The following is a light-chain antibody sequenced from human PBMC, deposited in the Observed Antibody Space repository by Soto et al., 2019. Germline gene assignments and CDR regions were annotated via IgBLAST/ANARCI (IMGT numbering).Light chain of an antibody. CDR2: EVS. CDR3: SSYTSSSTPDV. V-gene: IGLV2-14*01. Sequence: QSALTQPASVSGSPGQSITISCTGTSSDIGGYNYVSWYQQHPGKAPKLMIYEVSNRPSWVSNRFSGSKSGNTASLTISGLQAEDEADYYCSSYTSSSTPDVFGTGTKVTVL. CDR1: SSDIGGYNY. J-gene: IGLJ1*01.